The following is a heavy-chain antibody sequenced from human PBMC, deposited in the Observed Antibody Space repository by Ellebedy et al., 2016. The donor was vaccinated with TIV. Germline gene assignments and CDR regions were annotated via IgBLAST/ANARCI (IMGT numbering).Heavy chain of an antibody. Sequence: LRLSCNVSGGSISSGGYSWAWVRQPPGKGPEWIGYIYHNGHTKYNPSLQSRLTISVDRSRNQFSLTLNSVTAADTAVYYCARALPPRFGPLDYWGLGALVTVSS. CDR1: GGSISSGGYS. CDR2: IYHNGHT. D-gene: IGHD3-16*01. CDR3: ARALPPRFGPLDY. V-gene: IGHV4-30-2*01. J-gene: IGHJ4*02.